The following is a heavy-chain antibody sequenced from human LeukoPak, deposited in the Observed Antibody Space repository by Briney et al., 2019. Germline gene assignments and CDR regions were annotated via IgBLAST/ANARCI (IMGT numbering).Heavy chain of an antibody. Sequence: GLEWVSAISGSGGSTYYAASVKGRFTISRDNSKNTLYLQMNSLRAEDTAVYYCARRLPYFDYWGQGTLVTVSS. CDR3: ARRLPYFDY. V-gene: IGHV3-23*01. J-gene: IGHJ4*02. CDR2: ISGSGGST.